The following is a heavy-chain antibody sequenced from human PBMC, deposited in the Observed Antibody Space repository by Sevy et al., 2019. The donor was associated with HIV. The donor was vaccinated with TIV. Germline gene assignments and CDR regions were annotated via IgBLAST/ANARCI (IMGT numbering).Heavy chain of an antibody. Sequence: GGSLRLSCAASGFTFSNYGMSWVRQAPGKGLEWVANIRQDGNEIYYAASVRGRFTISRDNAKGSLYLQMNNLRVEDTATYYCARRYFDLWGQGTLVTVSS. V-gene: IGHV3-7*03. J-gene: IGHJ4*02. CDR2: IRQDGNEI. CDR1: GFTFSNYG. CDR3: ARRYFDL.